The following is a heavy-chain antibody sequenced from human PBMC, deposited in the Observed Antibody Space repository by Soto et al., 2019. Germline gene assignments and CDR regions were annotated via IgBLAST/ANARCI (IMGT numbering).Heavy chain of an antibody. V-gene: IGHV2-26*01. D-gene: IGHD6-13*01. CDR3: ARSSGYSSSWGDFDY. Sequence: QVTLKESGPVLVKPTEPLTLTCTVSGFSLSNARMGVSWIRQPPGKALEWLAHIFSNDEKSYSTSLKSRLTISKDTSKSQVVLTMTNMDPVDTATYYCARSSGYSSSWGDFDYWGQGTLVTVSS. J-gene: IGHJ4*02. CDR1: GFSLSNARMG. CDR2: IFSNDEK.